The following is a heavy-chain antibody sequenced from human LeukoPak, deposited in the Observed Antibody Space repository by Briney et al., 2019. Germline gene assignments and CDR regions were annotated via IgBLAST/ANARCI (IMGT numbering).Heavy chain of an antibody. V-gene: IGHV3-9*01. CDR3: AKAAAASYYYHGMDV. CDR1: GFTFDDYA. Sequence: GGSLRLSCAASGFTFDDYAMHWVRQAPGKGLEWVSGTSWNSGSIGYADSVKGRFTISRDNAKNSLYLQMNSLRAEDTALYYCAKAAAASYYYHGMDVWGQGTTVTVSS. D-gene: IGHD6-25*01. CDR2: TSWNSGSI. J-gene: IGHJ6*02.